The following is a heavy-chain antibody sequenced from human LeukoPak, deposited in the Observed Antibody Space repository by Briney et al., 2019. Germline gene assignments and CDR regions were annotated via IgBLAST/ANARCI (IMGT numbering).Heavy chain of an antibody. V-gene: IGHV3-74*01. D-gene: IGHD5-24*01. CDR3: VRDNAYTFDY. CDR2: INTHGNTA. J-gene: IGHJ4*01. CDR1: GFKFNSYW. Sequence: GGSLRLSCAVSGFKFNSYWMNWVCQVPGKGLVWVAHINTHGNTANYADSVKGRFTISRDNAKSTLYLQMNSLRAEDTAIYYCVRDNAYTFDYWGHGTLVPVSS.